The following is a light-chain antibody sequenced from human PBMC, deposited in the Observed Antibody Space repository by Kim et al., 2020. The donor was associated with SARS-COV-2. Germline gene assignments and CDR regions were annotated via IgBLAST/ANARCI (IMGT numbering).Light chain of an antibody. Sequence: SYELTQPPSVSVSPGQTARITCSGDALPKQYVYWFKQKPGQAPVVVIYEDTERPSGIPERFSGSTSGTTVTLTISGVQAEDEADYYCQSADSSDTFWVFG. CDR1: ALPKQY. CDR3: QSADSSDTFWV. J-gene: IGLJ3*02. V-gene: IGLV3-25*03. CDR2: EDT.